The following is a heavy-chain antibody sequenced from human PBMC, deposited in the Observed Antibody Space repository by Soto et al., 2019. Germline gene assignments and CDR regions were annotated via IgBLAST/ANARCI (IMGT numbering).Heavy chain of an antibody. V-gene: IGHV2-26*01. J-gene: IGHJ6*02. CDR3: ARIQLYYDFWSGYYPYYYYGMDV. CDR2: IFSNDEK. Sequence: SGPTLVNPTDTLTLTCTVSGFSLSNARMGVSWIRQPPGKAPEWLAHIFSNDEKSYSTSLKSRLTISKDTSKSQVVLTMTNMDPVDTATYYCARIQLYYDFWSGYYPYYYYGMDVWGQGTTVTVSS. D-gene: IGHD3-3*01. CDR1: GFSLSNARMG.